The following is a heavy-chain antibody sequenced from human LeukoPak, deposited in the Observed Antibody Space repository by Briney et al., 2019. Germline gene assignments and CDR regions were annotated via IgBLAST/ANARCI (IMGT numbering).Heavy chain of an antibody. V-gene: IGHV3-23*01. CDR1: GFTFSTYG. CDR3: AKRHLWFEESWYYFDY. D-gene: IGHD3-10*01. Sequence: GGSLRLSCAASGFTFSTYGMSWVRQAPGKGLEWVPAISGSGDSTYYADSVKGRFTISRDNSKNTLYLQMNSLRADDTAVYYCAKRHLWFEESWYYFDYWGQGTLVTVSS. J-gene: IGHJ4*02. CDR2: ISGSGDST.